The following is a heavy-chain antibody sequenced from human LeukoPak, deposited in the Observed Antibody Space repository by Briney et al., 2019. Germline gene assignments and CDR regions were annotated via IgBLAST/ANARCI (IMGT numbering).Heavy chain of an antibody. CDR1: GFTFSNYW. D-gene: IGHD7-27*01. CDR3: ARNWGWFDY. CDR2: IKEDGREK. V-gene: IGHV3-7*05. Sequence: GGSLRLSCVASGFTFSNYWMNWVRQAPGKGLEWVANIKEDGREKYYMDSVKGRFTIFRDNAKNSPYLQMNSLRAEDTAVYHCARNWGWFDYWGQGTLVTVFS. J-gene: IGHJ4*02.